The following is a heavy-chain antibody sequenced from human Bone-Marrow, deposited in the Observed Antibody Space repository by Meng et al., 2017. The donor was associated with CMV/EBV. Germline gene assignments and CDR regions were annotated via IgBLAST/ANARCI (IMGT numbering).Heavy chain of an antibody. V-gene: IGHV3-30-3*01. Sequence: GESLKISCAASGFTFSSYAMHWVRQAPGKGLEWVAVISYDGSNKYYADSVKGRFTISRDNSKNTLYLQMNSLRAEDTAVYYCARGHDFWTSYRLFGYWGQGTLVTVSS. CDR1: GFTFSSYA. D-gene: IGHD3-3*01. CDR2: ISYDGSNK. CDR3: ARGHDFWTSYRLFGY. J-gene: IGHJ4*02.